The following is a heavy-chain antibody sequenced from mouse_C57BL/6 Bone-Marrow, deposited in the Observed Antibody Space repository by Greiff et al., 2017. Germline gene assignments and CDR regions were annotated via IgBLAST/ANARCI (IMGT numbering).Heavy chain of an antibody. D-gene: IGHD4-1*01. J-gene: IGHJ3*01. V-gene: IGHV1-81*01. CDR1: GYTFTSYG. CDR3: AKLVAWFAY. CDR2: IYPRSGNT. Sequence: QVQLQQSGAELARPGASVKLSCKASGYTFTSYGISWVKQRTGQGLEWIGEIYPRSGNTYYNEKFKGKATLTADKSSSTAYMELRSLTSQDSAVYFCAKLVAWFAYWGQGTLVTVSA.